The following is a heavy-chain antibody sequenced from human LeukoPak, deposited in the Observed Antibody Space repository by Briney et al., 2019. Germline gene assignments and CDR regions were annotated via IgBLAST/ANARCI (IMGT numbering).Heavy chain of an antibody. CDR1: GYSFTSYW. D-gene: IGHD6-6*01. CDR3: ARRNPYTTSPGHAFDI. Sequence: GESLKISCKGSGYSFTSYWIGGVRQMPGKGLEWMEIIYPGDSDTRYSPSFQGQVTISAKKFNSTAYLQWSSLKASDTAMYYCARRNPYTTSPGHAFDIWGQGTMVTVSS. J-gene: IGHJ3*02. CDR2: IYPGDSDT. V-gene: IGHV5-51*01.